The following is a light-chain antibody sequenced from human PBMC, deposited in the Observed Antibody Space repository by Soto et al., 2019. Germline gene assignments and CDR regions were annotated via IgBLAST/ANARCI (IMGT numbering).Light chain of an antibody. V-gene: IGKV3-20*01. CDR1: QTISDNY. J-gene: IGKJ3*01. Sequence: IVLTQSPGTLSLSPGERATLSCRASQTISDNYLAWYQQKPGQSPRLLISGASIRAPGIPDRFSGSGSETDFTLTISRLEPEDFAFYYCQQYGSSPEISFGPGTKVDIK. CDR3: QQYGSSPEIS. CDR2: GAS.